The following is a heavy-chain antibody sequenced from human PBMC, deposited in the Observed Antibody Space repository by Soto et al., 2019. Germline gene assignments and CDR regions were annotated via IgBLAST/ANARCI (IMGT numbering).Heavy chain of an antibody. J-gene: IGHJ3*02. CDR1: GGSISSYY. CDR2: IYYSGST. D-gene: IGHD4-17*01. Sequence: PSETLSLTCTVSGGSISSYYWSWIRQPPGKGLEWIGYIYYSGSTNYNPSLKSRVTISVDTSKNQFSLKLSSVTAADTAVYYCARFSTPRRGLRPAFDIWGQGTMVTVSS. CDR3: ARFSTPRRGLRPAFDI. V-gene: IGHV4-59*08.